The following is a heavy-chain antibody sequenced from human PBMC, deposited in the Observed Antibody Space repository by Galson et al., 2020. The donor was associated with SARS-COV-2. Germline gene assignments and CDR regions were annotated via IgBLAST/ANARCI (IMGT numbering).Heavy chain of an antibody. Sequence: SETLSLTCTVSGGSFSDSYWTWIRQPPGKELQYIGYIYHSGRTYYNPSLESRVSMSVDTSNEQFYLTLNSVTAADTAVYYCTLTLRGSFSYYFDTWGQGILVTISS. CDR3: TLTLRGSFSYYFDT. CDR1: GGSFSDSY. CDR2: IYHSGRT. J-gene: IGHJ4*02. D-gene: IGHD3-16*01. V-gene: IGHV4-59*13.